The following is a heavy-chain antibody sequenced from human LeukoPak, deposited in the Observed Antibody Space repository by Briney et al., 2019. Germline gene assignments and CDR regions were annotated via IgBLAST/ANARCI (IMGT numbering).Heavy chain of an antibody. CDR1: GVSMNSYY. CDR3: ARDLREQPL. J-gene: IGHJ4*02. CDR2: IFHTGST. D-gene: IGHD6-13*01. V-gene: IGHV4-59*01. Sequence: SETLSLTCTVSGVSMNSYYWSWIRRPPGKGLEWIGYIFHTGSTNYNPSLKSRVTISLDTSKNHFSLKVSSVTAADTAVYYCARDLREQPLWGQGTLVTVSS.